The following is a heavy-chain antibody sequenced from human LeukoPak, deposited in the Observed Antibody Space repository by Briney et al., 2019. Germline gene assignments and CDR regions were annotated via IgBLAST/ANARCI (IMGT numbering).Heavy chain of an antibody. CDR2: INHSGST. CDR1: GGSFSGYY. CDR3: ARGTEWDDCYYYYMDV. D-gene: IGHD1-26*01. J-gene: IGHJ6*03. V-gene: IGHV4-34*01. Sequence: SETLSLTCAVYGGSFSGYYWSWIRQPPGKGLEWIGEINHSGSTNYNPSLKSRVTISVDTSKNQFSLKLSSVTAADTAVYYCARGTEWDDCYYYYMDVWGKGTTVTVSS.